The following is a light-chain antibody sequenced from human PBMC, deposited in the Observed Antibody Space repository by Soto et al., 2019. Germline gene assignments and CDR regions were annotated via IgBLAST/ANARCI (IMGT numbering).Light chain of an antibody. J-gene: IGLJ3*02. V-gene: IGLV2-8*01. CDR1: SSDVGGYNY. Sequence: QSALTQPPSASGSPGQSVTISCTGTSSDVGGYNYVSWYQQHPGKAPKLMIYEVSKRPSGVPDRFSGSKSGNTASLTVSGLQAEDDADYYCRSYAGSNNRVFGGGTKLTVL. CDR2: EVS. CDR3: RSYAGSNNRV.